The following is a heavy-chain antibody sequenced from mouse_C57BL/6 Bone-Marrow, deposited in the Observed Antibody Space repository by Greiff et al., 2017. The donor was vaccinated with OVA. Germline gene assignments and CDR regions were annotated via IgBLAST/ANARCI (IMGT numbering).Heavy chain of an antibody. J-gene: IGHJ4*01. CDR1: GYTFTEYT. CDR3: ARHPYSSGYGYTMDY. Sequence: VQLQQSGAELVKPGASVKLSCKASGYTFTEYTIHWVKQRSGQGLEWMGWFYPGSGSIKYNETFKDKATLTAYKSSSTVYMELSRLTSEDSAVYFCARHPYSSGYGYTMDYWGQGTSVTVSS. D-gene: IGHD3-2*02. CDR2: FYPGSGSI. V-gene: IGHV1-62-2*01.